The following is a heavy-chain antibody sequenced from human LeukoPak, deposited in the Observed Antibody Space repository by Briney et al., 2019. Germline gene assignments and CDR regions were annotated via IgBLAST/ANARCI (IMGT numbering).Heavy chain of an antibody. CDR1: GYTFTDYY. Sequence: ASVKISCKVSGYTFTDYYMHWVQQAPGKGLGWMGLVDPEDGETIYAEKFQGRVTITADTSTDTAYMELSSLRSEDMAVYYCATPLWELLGDRFFYGAFDIWGQGTMVTVSS. CDR3: ATPLWELLGDRFFYGAFDI. J-gene: IGHJ3*02. CDR2: VDPEDGET. V-gene: IGHV1-69-2*01. D-gene: IGHD1-26*01.